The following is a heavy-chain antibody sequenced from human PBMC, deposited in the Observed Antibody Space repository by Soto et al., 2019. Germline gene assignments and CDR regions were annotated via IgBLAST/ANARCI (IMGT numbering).Heavy chain of an antibody. CDR3: ARVYQFGFFYARQGDWFDP. CDR2: ISAYNGNT. J-gene: IGHJ5*02. D-gene: IGHD6-6*01. Sequence: GASVKVSCKASGYTFTSYGISWVRQAPGQGLEWMGWISAYNGNTNYAQKLQGRVTMTTDTSTSTAYMELRSLRSDDTAVYYCARVYQFGFFYARQGDWFDPWGQGTLVTVSS. V-gene: IGHV1-18*01. CDR1: GYTFTSYG.